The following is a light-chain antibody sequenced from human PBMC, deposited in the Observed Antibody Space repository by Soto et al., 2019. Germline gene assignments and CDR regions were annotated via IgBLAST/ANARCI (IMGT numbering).Light chain of an antibody. CDR3: QQCDDFIT. Sequence: DLQMTQSPSSLSASVGDRVTITCQASQDIKNYLNWYQQKPGKAPKLLIYEASNLETGVPSRFSGSGSGRSFTFSISSLPPEDIATYYCQQCDDFITFGGGTRIEIK. CDR1: QDIKNY. CDR2: EAS. V-gene: IGKV1-33*01. J-gene: IGKJ4*01.